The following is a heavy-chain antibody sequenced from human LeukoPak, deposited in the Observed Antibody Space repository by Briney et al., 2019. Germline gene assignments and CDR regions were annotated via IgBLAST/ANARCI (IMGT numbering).Heavy chain of an antibody. CDR3: ARVPPYYYDSSGYSFDY. Sequence: PSETLSLTCIVSSGPISSGSYYWSWIRQPAGKGLEWIGRIYNDGGTNYNPSLKSRVTISVDTSKNQFSLKLSSVTAADTAVYYCARVPPYYYDSSGYSFDYWGQGTLVTVSS. D-gene: IGHD3-22*01. V-gene: IGHV4-61*02. CDR2: IYNDGGT. CDR1: SGPISSGSYY. J-gene: IGHJ4*02.